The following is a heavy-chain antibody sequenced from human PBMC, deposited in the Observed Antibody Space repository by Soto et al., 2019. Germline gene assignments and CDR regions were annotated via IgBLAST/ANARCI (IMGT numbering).Heavy chain of an antibody. Sequence: SETLSLTCTVSGGPMSSFYWTWIRQPPGKGQEWIGYIYHSGSPNYNPSLKSRVIISVDRSKNQFSLKVSSVTAADTAVYYCARAPRGDYDSSSAGGTTLFDYWGQGTLVTVSS. CDR1: GGPMSSFY. V-gene: IGHV4-59*12. CDR2: IYHSGSP. CDR3: ARAPRGDYDSSSAGGTTLFDY. D-gene: IGHD3-22*01. J-gene: IGHJ4*02.